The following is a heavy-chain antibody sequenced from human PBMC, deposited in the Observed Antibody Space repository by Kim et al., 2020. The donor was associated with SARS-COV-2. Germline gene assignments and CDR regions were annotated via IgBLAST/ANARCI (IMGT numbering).Heavy chain of an antibody. D-gene: IGHD3-3*01. J-gene: IGHJ6*02. V-gene: IGHV3-33*01. CDR3: ARELNYDFWSGYSNPYYYYGMDV. CDR2: IWYDGSNK. CDR1: GFTFSSYG. Sequence: GGSLRLSCAASGFTFSSYGMHWVRQAPGKGLEWVAVIWYDGSNKYYADSVKGRFTISRDNSKNTLYLQMNSLRAEDTAVYYCARELNYDFWSGYSNPYYYYGMDVWGQGTTVTVSS.